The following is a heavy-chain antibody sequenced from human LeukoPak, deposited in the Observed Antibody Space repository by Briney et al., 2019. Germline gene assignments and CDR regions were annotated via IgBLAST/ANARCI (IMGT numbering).Heavy chain of an antibody. CDR2: ISSSGGTT. V-gene: IGHV3-23*01. CDR1: GFTFSSYA. Sequence: GGSLRLSCAASGFTFSSYAMTWVRQAPGKGLEWVSGISSSGGTTYHADSVKGRFTISRDNSKNTLYLQMNSLRAEDTAVYCCVRKAPYYDSSEDGYFDLWGRGTLVTVSS. D-gene: IGHD3-22*01. J-gene: IGHJ2*01. CDR3: VRKAPYYDSSEDGYFDL.